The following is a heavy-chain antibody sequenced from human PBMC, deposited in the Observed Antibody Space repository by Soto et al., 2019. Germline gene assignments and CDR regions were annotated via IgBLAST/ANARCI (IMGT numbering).Heavy chain of an antibody. D-gene: IGHD3-10*01. CDR2: ISGSGGIT. CDR3: ALLGISGSGRPYYYGMDV. V-gene: IGHV3-23*01. J-gene: IGHJ6*02. Sequence: EVQLLESGGGLVQPGGSLRLSCAVSGLTFSYFARSWVRQAPGKGLEWVSAISGSGGITYYADSVKGRFTISRDNSKNTLFLQMNSLRAEDTAVYYCALLGISGSGRPYYYGMDVWGQGTTVTVSS. CDR1: GLTFSYFA.